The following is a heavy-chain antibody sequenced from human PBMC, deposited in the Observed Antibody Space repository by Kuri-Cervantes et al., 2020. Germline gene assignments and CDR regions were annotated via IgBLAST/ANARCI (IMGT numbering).Heavy chain of an antibody. CDR3: AKESGYSYGYYYYYYGMDV. V-gene: IGHV3-30*04. CDR2: ILFDGRSE. CDR1: GFTFSSYT. J-gene: IGHJ6*02. Sequence: GESLKISCEASGFTFSSYTMHWVRQAPGKGLEWVAVILFDGRSEHYAASVKGRFTISRDDSKRTLYLQMNSLRAEDTALYYCAKESGYSYGYYYYYYGMDVWGQGTTVTVSS. D-gene: IGHD5-18*01.